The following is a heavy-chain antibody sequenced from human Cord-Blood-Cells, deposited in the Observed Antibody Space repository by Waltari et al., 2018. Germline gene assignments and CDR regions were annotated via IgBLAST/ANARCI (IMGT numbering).Heavy chain of an antibody. CDR1: GGSISSSSYY. CDR2: IYYSGST. J-gene: IGHJ3*02. D-gene: IGHD2-2*01. CDR3: ARQGSSTNPTNAFDI. V-gene: IGHV4-39*07. Sequence: QLQLQESGPGLVKPSETLSLTCTVSGGSISSSSYYWGWIRQPPGKGLEWIGSIYYSGSTYYNASLKSRVTISVGTSKNQFSLKLSSVTAADTAVYYCARQGSSTNPTNAFDIWGQGTMVTVSS.